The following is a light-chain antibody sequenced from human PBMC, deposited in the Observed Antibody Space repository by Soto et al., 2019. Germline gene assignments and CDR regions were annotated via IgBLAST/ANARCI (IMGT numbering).Light chain of an antibody. CDR1: QCVSSY. Sequence: IVLTQSPATLSLSPGERATLSCRGSQCVSSYLAWYQQSPGQAPRILIYDASNRSTGIPAGFSGSGSGTDFTLTISRLEPEDFAIYYCQQSSNWITFGQGKRLEIK. CDR2: DAS. V-gene: IGKV3-11*01. J-gene: IGKJ5*01. CDR3: QQSSNWIT.